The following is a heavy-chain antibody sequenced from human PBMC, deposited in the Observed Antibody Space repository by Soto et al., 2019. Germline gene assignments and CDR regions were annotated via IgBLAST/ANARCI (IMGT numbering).Heavy chain of an antibody. V-gene: IGHV3-74*01. CDR3: ARGWFGPDV. Sequence: EVQLVESGGGLVQPGGSLRLSCAASGFTLSGRSMHWVRHAPGQGLVWVSGIDNAGTDSTYADSVKGRFTSSRDNAKNMLYLQMNSLRVEDTAVYYCARGWFGPDVGGKGTTVTVSS. J-gene: IGHJ6*04. CDR1: GFTLSGRS. CDR2: IDNAGTDS. D-gene: IGHD3-10*01.